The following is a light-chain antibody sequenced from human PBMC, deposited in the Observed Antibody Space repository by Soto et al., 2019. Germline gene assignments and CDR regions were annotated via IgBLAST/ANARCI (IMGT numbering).Light chain of an antibody. CDR3: QQYNNWPPWT. J-gene: IGKJ1*01. CDR1: QSVSSN. CDR2: GAS. Sequence: EIVMPQSPATLSVSPGERATISCRASQSVSSNLAWYQQKPGQAPRLLIYGASTRATDIPSRFSGSGSGIEFTLTISSLQSADFAVYYCQQYNNWPPWTYGQGTKVEIK. V-gene: IGKV3-15*01.